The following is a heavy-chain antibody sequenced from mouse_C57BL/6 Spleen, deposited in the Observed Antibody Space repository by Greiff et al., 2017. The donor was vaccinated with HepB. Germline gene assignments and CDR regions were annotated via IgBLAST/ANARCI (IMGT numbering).Heavy chain of an antibody. V-gene: IGHV1-76*01. CDR3: ARSGTGNFDY. CDR2: IYPGSGNT. Sequence: QVQLQQSGAELVRPGASVKLSCKASGYTFTDYYINWVKQRPGQGLEWIARIYPGSGNTYYNEKFKGKATLTAEKSSSTAYMQLSSLTSEDSAVYFCARSGTGNFDYWGQGTTLTVSS. CDR1: GYTFTDYY. D-gene: IGHD4-1*01. J-gene: IGHJ2*01.